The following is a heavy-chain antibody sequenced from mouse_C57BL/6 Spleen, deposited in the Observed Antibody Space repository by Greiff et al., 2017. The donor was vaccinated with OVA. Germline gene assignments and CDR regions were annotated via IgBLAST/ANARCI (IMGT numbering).Heavy chain of an antibody. Sequence: QVQLQQPGAELVMPGASVKLSCKASGYTFTSYWMHWVKQRPGQGLEWIGELDPSDSYTNYNQKFKGKSTLTVDKSSSTAYMQLSSLTSEDSAVYYCARRAQATRNFDYWGQGTTLTVSS. J-gene: IGHJ2*01. D-gene: IGHD3-2*02. CDR1: GYTFTSYW. CDR3: ARRAQATRNFDY. CDR2: LDPSDSYT. V-gene: IGHV1-69*01.